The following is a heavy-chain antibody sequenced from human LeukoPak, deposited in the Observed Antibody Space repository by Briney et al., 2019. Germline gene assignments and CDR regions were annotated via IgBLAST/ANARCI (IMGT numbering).Heavy chain of an antibody. CDR1: GGSISSYY. V-gene: IGHV4-59*01. D-gene: IGHD1-26*01. CDR3: ARNIVGPRQVDY. J-gene: IGHJ4*02. Sequence: SETLSLTCTVSGGSISSYYWSWIRQPPGKGLEWIGYIYYSGSTNYNPSLKSRVTISVDTSKNQFSLKLSSVTAADTAIYYCARNIVGPRQVDYWGQGTLVIVSS. CDR2: IYYSGST.